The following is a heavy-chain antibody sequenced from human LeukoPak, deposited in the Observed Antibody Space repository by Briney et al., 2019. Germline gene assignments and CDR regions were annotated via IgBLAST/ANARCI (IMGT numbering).Heavy chain of an antibody. V-gene: IGHV1-24*01. CDR1: GYTLTELS. Sequence: ASVKVSCKVSGYTLTELSMHWARQAPGKGLEWMGGFDPEDGETIYAQKFQGRVTMTEDTSTDTAYMELSSLRSEDTAVYYCARGKGDYYGSGRSYRYFDYWGQGTLVTVSS. D-gene: IGHD3-10*01. J-gene: IGHJ4*02. CDR2: FDPEDGET. CDR3: ARGKGDYYGSGRSYRYFDY.